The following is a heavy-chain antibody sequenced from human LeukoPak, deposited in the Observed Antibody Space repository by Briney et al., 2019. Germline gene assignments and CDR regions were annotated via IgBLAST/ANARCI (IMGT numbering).Heavy chain of an antibody. CDR3: ARAGYNWNHIY. D-gene: IGHD1-14*01. V-gene: IGHV4-34*01. Sequence: LETLSLTCAVYGGSFSGYYWSWIRQPPGKGLEWIGEINHSGSTNYNPSLKSRVTISVDTSKNQFSLKLSSVTAADTAVYYCARAGYNWNHIYWGQRNLVTVSS. CDR2: INHSGST. CDR1: GGSFSGYY. J-gene: IGHJ4*02.